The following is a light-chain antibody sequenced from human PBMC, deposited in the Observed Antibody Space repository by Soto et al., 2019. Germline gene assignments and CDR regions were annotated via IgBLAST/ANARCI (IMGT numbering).Light chain of an antibody. CDR3: QQYNNWPPYT. J-gene: IGKJ2*01. V-gene: IGKV3-15*01. CDR2: GAS. Sequence: EIVMTQSLATLSVSPGERATLSCRASQSVSSNLARYQQKPGQAPRLLIYGASTRATGIPARFSGSRSGTEFTLTINSLQSEDFAVYYCQQYNNWPPYTFGQGTKLEIK. CDR1: QSVSSN.